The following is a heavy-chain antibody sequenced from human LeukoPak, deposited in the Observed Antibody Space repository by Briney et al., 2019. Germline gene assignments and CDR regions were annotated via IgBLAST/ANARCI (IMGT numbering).Heavy chain of an antibody. V-gene: IGHV3-21*01. CDR1: GFTFSSYS. Sequence: GGSLRPSCAASGFTFSSYSMNWVRQAPGKGLEWVSSISSSSSYIYYADSVKGRFTISRDNAKNSLYLQMNSLRAEDTAVYYCARVAHVLRYFDWEGAFDIWGQGTMVTVSS. CDR3: ARVAHVLRYFDWEGAFDI. J-gene: IGHJ3*02. CDR2: ISSSSSYI. D-gene: IGHD3-9*01.